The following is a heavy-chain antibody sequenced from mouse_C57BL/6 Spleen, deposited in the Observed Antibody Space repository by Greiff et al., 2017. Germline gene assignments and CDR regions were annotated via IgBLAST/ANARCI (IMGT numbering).Heavy chain of an antibody. D-gene: IGHD1-1*01. CDR1: GFNITNTY. V-gene: IGHV14-3*01. CDR3: ASGTTVVSVDY. Sequence: VQLQQSVAELVRPGASVKLSCTASGFNITNTYMHWVKQRPGQGLAWIGRIDPASGTTNYTAKFPGKATITADTSSSTAYLQLSSLTSEDTAVYYCASGTTVVSVDYWGKGTTLTVSS. CDR2: IDPASGTT. J-gene: IGHJ2*01.